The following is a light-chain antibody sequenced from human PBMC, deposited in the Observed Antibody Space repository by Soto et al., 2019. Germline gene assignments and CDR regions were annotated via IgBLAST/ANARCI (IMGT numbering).Light chain of an antibody. Sequence: EIVMTQSPATLSVSPGERATLSCRASQSVSSNLAWYQQKPGQAPRLLIYGASTRATGIPARFSGSGSGTEFTLTISSLQSEEFAIYFCQQYNNWPPDRTFGQGTKVEMK. CDR3: QQYNNWPPDRT. J-gene: IGKJ1*01. V-gene: IGKV3-15*01. CDR1: QSVSSN. CDR2: GAS.